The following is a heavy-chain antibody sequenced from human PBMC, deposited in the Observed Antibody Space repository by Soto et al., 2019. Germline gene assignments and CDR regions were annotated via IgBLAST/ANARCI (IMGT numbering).Heavy chain of an antibody. V-gene: IGHV3-23*01. J-gene: IGHJ5*02. CDR1: GFTFSSYA. CDR2: IPGSGTNT. Sequence: QAVGSLRLSCAASGFTFSSYAMGWVRQAPGKGLQWVSAIPGSGTNTYYAGSVRGRFTISRDNSKNTLYLQMTSLRAEDTALYFCAKGSSSTAVNWFDPWGQGTLVTVSS. D-gene: IGHD4-17*01. CDR3: AKGSSSTAVNWFDP.